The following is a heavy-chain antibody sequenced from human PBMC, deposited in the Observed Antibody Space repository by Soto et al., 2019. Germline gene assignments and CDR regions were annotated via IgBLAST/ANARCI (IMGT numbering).Heavy chain of an antibody. J-gene: IGHJ4*02. V-gene: IGHV3-30*18. CDR1: GFDFTYYA. Sequence: QVQLVESGGGAVQPGESLRLSCVASGFDFTYYAMHWVRQAPGKGLESVAVMSSDGSKIHHTDSVKGRFTISRDNSKNTLYLQMNSLRKEDTAVYFCAKDEGVGGTLGRFEYWGQGTLVSVSS. D-gene: IGHD1-26*01. CDR3: AKDEGVGGTLGRFEY. CDR2: MSSDGSKI.